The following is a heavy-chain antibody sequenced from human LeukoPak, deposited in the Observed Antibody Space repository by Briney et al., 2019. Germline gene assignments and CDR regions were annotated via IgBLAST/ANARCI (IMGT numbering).Heavy chain of an antibody. Sequence: GGSLRLSCAGSGFIFNNYAMHWVRQPPGKGLEWVSGISWNSGSIDYADSVKGRFTISRDNAKNSLYLQMNSLRAEDTAVYYCAKQLGYCSDGSCYFPYWGQGTLVTVSS. V-gene: IGHV3-9*01. CDR3: AKQLGYCSDGSCYFPY. J-gene: IGHJ4*02. D-gene: IGHD2-15*01. CDR1: GFIFNNYA. CDR2: ISWNSGSI.